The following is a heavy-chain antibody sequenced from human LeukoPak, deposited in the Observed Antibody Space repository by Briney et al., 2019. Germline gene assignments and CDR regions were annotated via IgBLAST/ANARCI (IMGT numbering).Heavy chain of an antibody. V-gene: IGHV1-18*01. Sequence: KVQGRVTMTTDTSTSTAYMELRSLRSDDTAVYYCARSLRGSYYHLGYWGQGTLVTVSS. CDR3: ARSLRGSYYHLGY. D-gene: IGHD1-26*01. J-gene: IGHJ4*02.